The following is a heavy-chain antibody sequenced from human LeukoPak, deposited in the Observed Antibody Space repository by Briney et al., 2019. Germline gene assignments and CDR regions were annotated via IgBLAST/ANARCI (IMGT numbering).Heavy chain of an antibody. D-gene: IGHD3-16*01. CDR1: GFNFNYYG. V-gene: IGHV3-30*02. J-gene: IGHJ4*02. CDR3: AMDYDTHDYSDY. Sequence: GGSLRLSCAASGFNFNYYGMYWVRQAPGKGLEWVAFIRYDGSNKYYADSVKGRFTISRDNSQSTVFLQMNSLTSEDTAVYYRAMDYDTHDYSDYWGQGTLVTVSS. CDR2: IRYDGSNK.